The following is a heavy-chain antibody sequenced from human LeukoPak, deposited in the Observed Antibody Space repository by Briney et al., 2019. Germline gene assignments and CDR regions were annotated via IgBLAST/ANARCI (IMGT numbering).Heavy chain of an antibody. J-gene: IGHJ4*02. V-gene: IGHV6-1*01. Sequence: SQTLSLTCAISGDSVSSNSAGWSWIRQSPSRGLEWLGRTYYRSKWFNDYAASAKGRITINPDTSANQFSLQLNSVTPEDTAIYYCARGGGSLNYWGQGTLVTVSS. CDR1: GDSVSSNSAG. D-gene: IGHD3-10*01. CDR3: ARGGGSLNY. CDR2: TYYRSKWFN.